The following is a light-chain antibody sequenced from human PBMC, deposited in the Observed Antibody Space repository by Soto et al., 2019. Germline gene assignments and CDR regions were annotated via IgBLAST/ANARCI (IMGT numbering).Light chain of an antibody. V-gene: IGKV3-11*01. CDR3: QQRSNWPPD. CDR1: QSVSSY. Sequence: EIVLTQSPATLSLSPGERATLSCRASQSVSSYLAWYQQKPGQAPRLLIYDASNRATGIPARFSGSWSGTDFTLTISSLEPEDFEVYYCQQRSNWPPDFGQGTRLEIK. CDR2: DAS. J-gene: IGKJ5*01.